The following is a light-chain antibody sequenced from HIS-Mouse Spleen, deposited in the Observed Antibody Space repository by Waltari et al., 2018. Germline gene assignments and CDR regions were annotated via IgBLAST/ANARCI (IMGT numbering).Light chain of an antibody. V-gene: IGLV2-11*01. Sequence: QSALPQPRPVSGSPGQSVTISCAGTSSDVGVYNYVSWYQQHPGKAPKLMIYDVSKRPSGVPDRFSGSKSGNTASLTISGLQAEDEADYYCCSYAGSYNWVFGGGTKLTVL. CDR3: CSYAGSYNWV. J-gene: IGLJ3*02. CDR1: SSDVGVYNY. CDR2: DVS.